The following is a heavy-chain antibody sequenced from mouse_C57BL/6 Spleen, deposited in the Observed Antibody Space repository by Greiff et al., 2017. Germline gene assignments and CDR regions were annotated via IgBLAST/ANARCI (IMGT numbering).Heavy chain of an antibody. J-gene: IGHJ2*01. CDR1: GYTFTSYW. V-gene: IGHV1-72*01. D-gene: IGHD1-1*01. CDR2: IDPNSGGT. Sequence: VQLQQPGAELVKPGASVKLSCKASGYTFTSYWMHWVKQRPGRGLEWIGRIDPNSGGTKYNEKFKSKATLTVDKPSSTAYMQLSSLTSEDSAVYYCARPLFITTVVAPVDYWGQGTTLTVSS. CDR3: ARPLFITTVVAPVDY.